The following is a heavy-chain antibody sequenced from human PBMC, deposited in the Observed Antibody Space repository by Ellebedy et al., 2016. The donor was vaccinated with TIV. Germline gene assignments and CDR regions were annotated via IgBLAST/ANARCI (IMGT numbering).Heavy chain of an antibody. CDR1: GFSFSNYG. V-gene: IGHV3-30*18. D-gene: IGHD6-13*01. Sequence: GESLKISCAASGFSFSNYGMNWVRQAPGKGLEWVAGISYDGSKKFYASDSVKGRFTISRDNSKNTLYLQMNSLRTEDTAVYFCAKWAGGNVDVAAPGTIDYWGQGTLVTVSS. CDR2: ISYDGSKK. CDR3: AKWAGGNVDVAAPGTIDY. J-gene: IGHJ4*02.